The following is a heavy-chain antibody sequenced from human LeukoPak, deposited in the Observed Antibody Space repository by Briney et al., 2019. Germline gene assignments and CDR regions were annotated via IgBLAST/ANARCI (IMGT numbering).Heavy chain of an antibody. CDR1: GFTFSSYW. CDR3: ARGGVYSTSAVDY. Sequence: PGGSLRLSCAASGFTFSSYWMHWVRQAPGKGLVWVSRINSDGSSTTYADSVKGRFTISRDNPKNTLYLQMNSLRAEDTAVYYCARGGVYSTSAVDYWGQGTLVTVSS. CDR2: INSDGSST. D-gene: IGHD6-6*01. J-gene: IGHJ4*02. V-gene: IGHV3-74*01.